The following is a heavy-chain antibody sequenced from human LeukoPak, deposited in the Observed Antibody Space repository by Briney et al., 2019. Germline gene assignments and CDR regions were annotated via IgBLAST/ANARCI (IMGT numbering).Heavy chain of an antibody. CDR1: GLNFKFYA. CDR3: AELGITMIGGV. V-gene: IGHV3-48*03. Sequence: GGSLRLSCAVSGLNFKFYAMSWVRQAPGKGLEWVSYISSSGSTIYYADSVKGRSTISRDNAKNSLYLQMNSLRAEDTAVYYCAELGITMIGGVWGKGTTVTISS. J-gene: IGHJ6*04. D-gene: IGHD3-10*02. CDR2: ISSSGSTI.